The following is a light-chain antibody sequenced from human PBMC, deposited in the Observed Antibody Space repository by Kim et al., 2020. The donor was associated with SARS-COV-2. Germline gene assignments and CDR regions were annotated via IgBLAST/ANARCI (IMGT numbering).Light chain of an antibody. CDR1: SSDVGGYNY. CDR3: SSYTSSSTWV. CDR2: DVS. V-gene: IGLV2-14*01. J-gene: IGLJ3*02. Sequence: QSALTQPASVSGSPGQSIPISCTGTSSDVGGYNYVSWYQQHPGKAPKLMIYDVSKRPSGVSNRFSGSKSGNTASLTISGLQAEDEADYYCSSYTSSSTWVFGGGTQLTVL.